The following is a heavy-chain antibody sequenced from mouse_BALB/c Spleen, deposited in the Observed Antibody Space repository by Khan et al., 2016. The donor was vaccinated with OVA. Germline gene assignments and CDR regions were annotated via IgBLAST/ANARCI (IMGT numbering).Heavy chain of an antibody. CDR2: ISYSGST. V-gene: IGHV3-2*02. J-gene: IGHJ1*01. D-gene: IGHD1-1*02. CDR1: GYSITSDYA. CDR3: ARRAYYGRWYFDV. Sequence: VQLKQSGPGLVKPSQSLSLTCPVTGYSITSDYAWNWIRQFPGNKLEWMGYISYSGSTSYNPSLKSRISITRDTSKNQFFLQLNSVTTEDTATYYCARRAYYGRWYFDVWGAGTTVTVSS.